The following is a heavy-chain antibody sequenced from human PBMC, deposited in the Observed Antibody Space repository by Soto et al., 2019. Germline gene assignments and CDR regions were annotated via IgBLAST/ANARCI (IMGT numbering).Heavy chain of an antibody. CDR2: MNPNSGNT. CDR3: ARGRDILTGYYAYYYYGMDV. D-gene: IGHD3-9*01. V-gene: IGHV1-8*01. Sequence: QVQLVQSGAEVKKPGASVKVSCKASGYTFTSYDINWVRQATGQGLEWMGWMNPNSGNTGYAQKFQGRVTMTRNTSISTAYMELSSLRSEDTAVYYCARGRDILTGYYAYYYYGMDVWGQGTTVTVSS. J-gene: IGHJ6*02. CDR1: GYTFTSYD.